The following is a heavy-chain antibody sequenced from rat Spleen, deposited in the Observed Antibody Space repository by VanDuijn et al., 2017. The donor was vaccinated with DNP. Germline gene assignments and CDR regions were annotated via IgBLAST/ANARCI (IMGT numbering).Heavy chain of an antibody. Sequence: EVQLVESGGGLVQPGRSLKLSCAASGFTFSDYAMAWVRQAPKKSLEWVATISYNGGTPYYRDSVKGRFTISRDNAQSTLYLQMDSLRSEDKATYYCARHRTIMPYYYAMDAWGQGVMVTVSS. J-gene: IGHJ2*01. CDR1: GFTFSDYA. CDR3: ARHRTIMPYYYAMDA. D-gene: IGHD1-12*01. CDR2: ISYNGGTP. V-gene: IGHV5-7*01.